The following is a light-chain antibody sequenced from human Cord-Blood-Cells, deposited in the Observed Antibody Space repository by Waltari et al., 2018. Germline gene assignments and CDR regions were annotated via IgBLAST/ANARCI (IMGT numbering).Light chain of an antibody. CDR1: QSVSSSY. V-gene: IGKV3-20*01. CDR2: GAS. Sequence: EIVLTQSPGTLSLSPGERATRSCRASQSVSSSYLAWYQQKPGQAPWLLIYGASSRATGIPDRFSSSGSGTDFTLTISRLEPEDFAVYYCQQYGSSPPLTFGGGTKVEIK. CDR3: QQYGSSPPLT. J-gene: IGKJ4*01.